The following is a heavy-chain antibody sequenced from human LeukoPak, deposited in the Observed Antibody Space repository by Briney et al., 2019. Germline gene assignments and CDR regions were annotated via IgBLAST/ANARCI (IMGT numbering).Heavy chain of an antibody. Sequence: ASVKVSCKASGYTFTGYYMHWVRQAPGQGLEWMGWINPNSGGTNYAQKLQGRVTMTTDTSTSTAYMELRSLRSDDTAVYYCARLLVVPATGYYYYYYYMDVWGKGTTVTVSS. CDR3: ARLLVVPATGYYYYYYYMDV. D-gene: IGHD2-2*01. CDR1: GYTFTGYY. CDR2: INPNSGGT. V-gene: IGHV1-2*02. J-gene: IGHJ6*03.